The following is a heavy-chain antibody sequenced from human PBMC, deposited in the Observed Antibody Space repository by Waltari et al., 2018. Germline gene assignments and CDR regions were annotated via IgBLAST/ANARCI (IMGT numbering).Heavy chain of an antibody. D-gene: IGHD5-12*01. J-gene: IGHJ3*01. CDR3: ATYIGASVGTAAFDV. CDR1: VVSITSNSHY. CDR2: VSYSGTT. Sequence: QLQLQESGPRLVRPSDTLSPICRVSVVSITSNSHYWAWIRQSPGQGLEWIGTVSYSGTTYISPSLKSRVSVSRDTSKNQVSLILGSVTAADMAVYYCATYIGASVGTAAFDVWGQGTMVTVSS. V-gene: IGHV4-39*01.